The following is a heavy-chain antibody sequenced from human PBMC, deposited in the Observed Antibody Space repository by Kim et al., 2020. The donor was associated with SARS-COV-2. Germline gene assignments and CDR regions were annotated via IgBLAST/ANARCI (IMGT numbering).Heavy chain of an antibody. Sequence: GGSLRLSCAASGFTFSSYAMHWVRQAPGKGLEWVAVISYDGSNKYYADSVKGRFTISRDNSKNTLYLQMNSLRAEDTAVYYCARRRGSGDYYFDYWGQGTLVTVSS. V-gene: IGHV3-30*04. CDR3: ARRRGSGDYYFDY. CDR1: GFTFSSYA. D-gene: IGHD1-1*01. J-gene: IGHJ4*02. CDR2: ISYDGSNK.